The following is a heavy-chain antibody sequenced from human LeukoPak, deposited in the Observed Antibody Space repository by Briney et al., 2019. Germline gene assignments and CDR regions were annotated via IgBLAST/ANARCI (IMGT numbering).Heavy chain of an antibody. J-gene: IGHJ4*02. Sequence: ASVKVSCKASGYTFTSYYMHWARQAPGQGLEWMGIINPSGGSTSYAQKFQGRVTMTRDTSTSTVYMELSSLRSEDTAVYYCARGQAFVVVVAATSYYFDYWGQGTLVTVSS. CDR3: ARGQAFVVVVAATSYYFDY. CDR2: INPSGGST. CDR1: GYTFTSYY. D-gene: IGHD2-15*01. V-gene: IGHV1-46*01.